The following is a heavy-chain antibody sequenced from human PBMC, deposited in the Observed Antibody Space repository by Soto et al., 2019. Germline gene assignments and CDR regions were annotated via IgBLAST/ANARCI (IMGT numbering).Heavy chain of an antibody. V-gene: IGHV1-18*01. D-gene: IGHD2-21*02. CDR3: ATGGDRMSRFDP. CDR2: ISAYNGNT. CDR1: GYTFTSYG. Sequence: ASVKVSFKASGYTFTSYGISWLRQAPGQGLEWMGWISAYNGNTNYAQKLQGRVTMTTDTSTSTAYMELRSLRSDDTAVYYCATGGDRMSRFDPWGQGTLVTVSS. J-gene: IGHJ5*02.